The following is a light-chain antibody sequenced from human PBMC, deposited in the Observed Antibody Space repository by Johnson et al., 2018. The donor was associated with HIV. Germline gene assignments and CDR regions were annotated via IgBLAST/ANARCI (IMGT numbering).Light chain of an antibody. Sequence: QSVLTQPPSVSAAPGQRVNISCSGNSSNIENYFVSWYQQLPGAAPRLLIYEDNKRPSGIPDRFSGSKSGASATLGITGLQTGDEAAYYCGVWDASLSPHYVFGTGTTVIVL. CDR2: EDN. CDR1: SSNIENYF. V-gene: IGLV1-51*02. J-gene: IGLJ1*01. CDR3: GVWDASLSPHYV.